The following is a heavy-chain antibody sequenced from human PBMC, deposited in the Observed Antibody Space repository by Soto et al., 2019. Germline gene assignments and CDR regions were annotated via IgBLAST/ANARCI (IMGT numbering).Heavy chain of an antibody. Sequence: QVQLQESGPGLVKPSETLSLTCTVSGGSISSYYWSWIRQPAGKGLEWIGRIYTSGSTNYNPSLKGRVTMLVDNSKYPFSRRVSSVTAADTAVYYCARDVYSRSWYLFVGIRPYYYCGMDDWGRETTVTVS. J-gene: IGHJ6*02. CDR1: GGSISSYY. D-gene: IGHD6-13*01. CDR2: IYTSGST. CDR3: ARDVYSRSWYLFVGIRPYYYCGMDD. V-gene: IGHV4-4*07.